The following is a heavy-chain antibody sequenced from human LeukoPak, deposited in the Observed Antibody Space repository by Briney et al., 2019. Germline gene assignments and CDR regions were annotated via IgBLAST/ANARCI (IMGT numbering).Heavy chain of an antibody. CDR3: ASHTSYYDILTGVDY. CDR1: GFTVSSNY. J-gene: IGHJ4*02. V-gene: IGHV3-53*05. CDR2: IYSGGSA. Sequence: GGSLRLSCAASGFTVSSNYMSWVRQAPGKGLEWVSVIYSGGSAYYADSVKGRFTISRDNSKNTLYLQMNSLRAEDTAVYYCASHTSYYDILTGVDYWGQGTLVTVSS. D-gene: IGHD3-9*01.